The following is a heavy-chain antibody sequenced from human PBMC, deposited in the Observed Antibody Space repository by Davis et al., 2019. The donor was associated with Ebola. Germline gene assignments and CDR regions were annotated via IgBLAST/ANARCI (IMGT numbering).Heavy chain of an antibody. Sequence: ASVKVSCKASGYTFTSYGISWVRQAPGQGLEWMGWISAYNGNTNYAQKLQGRVTMTTDTSTSTAYIELRSLRSDDTAVYYCARTRGGWPYYYYGMDVWGQGTTVTVSS. J-gene: IGHJ6*02. CDR2: ISAYNGNT. D-gene: IGHD6-19*01. V-gene: IGHV1-18*01. CDR3: ARTRGGWPYYYYGMDV. CDR1: GYTFTSYG.